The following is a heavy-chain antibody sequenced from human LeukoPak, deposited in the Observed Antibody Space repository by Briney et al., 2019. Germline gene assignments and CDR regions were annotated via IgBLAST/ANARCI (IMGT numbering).Heavy chain of an antibody. Sequence: PSETLSLTCTVSGYSITSGYYWGWIRQPPGKGLEWIGSIHHSGSAYYNPSLKSRVTISVDTSKSQFSLRLSSVTAADTAVYYCARGGGSYYDFWSALEYWGQGTLVTVSS. V-gene: IGHV4-38-2*02. J-gene: IGHJ4*02. CDR1: GYSITSGYY. CDR3: ARGGGSYYDFWSALEY. D-gene: IGHD3-3*01. CDR2: IHHSGSA.